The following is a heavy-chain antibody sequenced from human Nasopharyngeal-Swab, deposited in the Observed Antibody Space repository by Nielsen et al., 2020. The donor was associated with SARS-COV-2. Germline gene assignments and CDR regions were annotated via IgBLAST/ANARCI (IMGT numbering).Heavy chain of an antibody. CDR1: GFTFSSYA. D-gene: IGHD5-24*01. CDR3: AKERRWLQFWGY. J-gene: IGHJ4*01. V-gene: IGHV3-23*01. CDR2: ISGSGGST. Sequence: GESLKISCAASGFTFSSYAMSWVRQAPGKGLEWVSAISGSGGSTYYADSVKGRFTISRDNSKNTLYLQMNSLRAEDTAVYYCAKERRWLQFWGYWGHGTLVTVSS.